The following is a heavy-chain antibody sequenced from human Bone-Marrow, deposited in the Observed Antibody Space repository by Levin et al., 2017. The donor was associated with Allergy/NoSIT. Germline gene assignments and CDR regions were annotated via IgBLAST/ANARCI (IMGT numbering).Heavy chain of an antibody. CDR1: GFRFRTTW. CDR3: ARDNHRSFDF. Sequence: PGGSLRLSCAVSGFRFRTTWMNWVRVAPGKGLEWVANINGDGYQTSYADSVKGRFTISRDNAKNSLYLQMKSLRADDTAMYYCARDNHRSFDFGGQGTLVVVSS. CDR2: INGDGYQT. V-gene: IGHV3-7*01. J-gene: IGHJ4*02.